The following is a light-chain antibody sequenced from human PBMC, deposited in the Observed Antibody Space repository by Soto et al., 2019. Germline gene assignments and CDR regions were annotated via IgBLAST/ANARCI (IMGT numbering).Light chain of an antibody. V-gene: IGKV3-20*01. CDR2: GAS. Sequence: EIVLTQSPGSLSLSPGQSATLSCRASQTVTSNYLVWYQQQPGQAPRLLIYGASTRATGIPDRFSGSGSGTDFSLSISRLEPEDFAVYYCQQFDSTPYTFGLGNKLEIK. CDR1: QTVTSNY. CDR3: QQFDSTPYT. J-gene: IGKJ2*01.